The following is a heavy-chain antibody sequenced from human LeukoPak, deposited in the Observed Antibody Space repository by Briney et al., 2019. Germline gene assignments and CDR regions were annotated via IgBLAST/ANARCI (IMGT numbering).Heavy chain of an antibody. CDR1: GFTFSSYG. J-gene: IGHJ4*02. Sequence: PGGSLRLSCAASGFTFSSYGMHWVRQAPGKGLEWVAVISYDGSNKYYADSVKGRFTISRDNSMNTLYLQMNSLRAEDTAVYYCAKDRLIAGRPGGFDYWGQGTLVTVSS. CDR3: AKDRLIAGRPGGFDY. D-gene: IGHD6-6*01. CDR2: ISYDGSNK. V-gene: IGHV3-30*18.